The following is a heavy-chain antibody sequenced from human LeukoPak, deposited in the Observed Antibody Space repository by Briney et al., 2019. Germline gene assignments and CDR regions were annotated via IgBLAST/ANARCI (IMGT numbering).Heavy chain of an antibody. Sequence: PGGSLRLPCTASGFTFGDYAMSWVRQAPGKGLEWVGFIRSKAYGGTTEYAASVKGRFTISRDDSKSIAYLQMNSLKTEDTAVYYCTRASKDGYDYWGQGTLVTVSS. J-gene: IGHJ4*02. CDR3: TRASKDGYDY. CDR1: GFTFGDYA. D-gene: IGHD5-24*01. CDR2: IRSKAYGGTT. V-gene: IGHV3-49*04.